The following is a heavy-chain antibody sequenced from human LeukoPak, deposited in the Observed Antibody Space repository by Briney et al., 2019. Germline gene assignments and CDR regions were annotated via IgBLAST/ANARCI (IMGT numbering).Heavy chain of an antibody. V-gene: IGHV3-30*18. CDR2: ISYDGSNK. J-gene: IGHJ4*02. Sequence: GGSLRLSCAASGFTFSTYWMSWVRQAPGKGLEWVAVISYDGSNKYYADSVKGRFTISRDNSKNTLYLQMNSLRAEDTAVYYCAKDGTGTTLLYFDYWGQGTLVTVSS. CDR3: AKDGTGTTLLYFDY. CDR1: GFTFSTYW. D-gene: IGHD1-14*01.